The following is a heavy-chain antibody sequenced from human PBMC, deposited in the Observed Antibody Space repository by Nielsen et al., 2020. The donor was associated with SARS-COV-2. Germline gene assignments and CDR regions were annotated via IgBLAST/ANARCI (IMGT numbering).Heavy chain of an antibody. V-gene: IGHV3-7*05. CDR3: AKNCSGGSCLTP. J-gene: IGHJ5*02. D-gene: IGHD2-15*01. CDR2: IKQDGSNK. Sequence: VRQAPGKGLEWVANIKQDGSNKYYADSVKGRFTISRDNSKNTLYLQMNSLRAEDTAVYYCAKNCSGGSCLTPWGQGTLVTVSS.